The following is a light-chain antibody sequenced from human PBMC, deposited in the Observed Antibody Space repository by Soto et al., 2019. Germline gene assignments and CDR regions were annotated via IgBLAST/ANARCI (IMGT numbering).Light chain of an antibody. CDR1: SSNIGRNT. J-gene: IGLJ1*01. Sequence: QSVLTQPPSASGIPGQRVTISCSGSSSNIGRNTVNWYQQFPGTAPKLLIYSNDQWPSGVPDRFSGSKSGTSASLAISGLQSEDEADYYCAAWDDSLNGYVFGTGTKVTVL. CDR2: SND. CDR3: AAWDDSLNGYV. V-gene: IGLV1-44*01.